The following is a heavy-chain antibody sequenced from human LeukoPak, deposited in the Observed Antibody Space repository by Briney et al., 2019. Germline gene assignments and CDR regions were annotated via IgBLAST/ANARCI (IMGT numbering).Heavy chain of an antibody. J-gene: IGHJ4*02. D-gene: IGHD3-22*01. Sequence: GGSLRLSCAASGLTVSSNYMSWVRQAPGKGLEWVSLIYIGGSTYYADSVKGRFTISRDTSKNTLYLHMNSLRAEDTSVYYCARVSVAYDSTGYRFDNWGQGTLVTVSS. CDR3: ARVSVAYDSTGYRFDN. CDR1: GLTVSSNY. V-gene: IGHV3-66*01. CDR2: IYIGGST.